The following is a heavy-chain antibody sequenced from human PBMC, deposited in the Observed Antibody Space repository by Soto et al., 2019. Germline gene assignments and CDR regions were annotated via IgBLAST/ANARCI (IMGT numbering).Heavy chain of an antibody. CDR1: GYSFTNYW. CDR3: ARHDTITTPFDY. Sequence: EVQLVQSGAEVKKPGESLRISCKGSGYSFTNYWISWVRQMPGKGLEWMGRIDPSDSYTNYSPSFQGHVTISADKSISTAYLQWSSLKASDTATYYCARHDTITTPFDYWGQGTLVTVSS. V-gene: IGHV5-10-1*03. J-gene: IGHJ4*02. CDR2: IDPSDSYT. D-gene: IGHD4-4*01.